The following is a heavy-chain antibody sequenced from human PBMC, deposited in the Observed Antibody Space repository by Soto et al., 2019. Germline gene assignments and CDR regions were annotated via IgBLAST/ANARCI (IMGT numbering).Heavy chain of an antibody. Sequence: QVQLVQSGAEVKKPGSSVKVSCKASGGTFSSYTISWVRQAPGQGLEWMGRIIPILGIANYAQKFQGRVTITAEKSTSTAYMELSSLRSEDTAVYYCARVTRRGSSGYYDDYWGQGTLVTVSS. V-gene: IGHV1-69*02. D-gene: IGHD3-22*01. CDR3: ARVTRRGSSGYYDDY. CDR1: GGTFSSYT. CDR2: IIPILGIA. J-gene: IGHJ4*02.